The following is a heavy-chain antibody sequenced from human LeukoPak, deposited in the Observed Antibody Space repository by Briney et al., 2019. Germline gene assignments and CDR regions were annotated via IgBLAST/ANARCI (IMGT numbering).Heavy chain of an antibody. D-gene: IGHD3-22*01. J-gene: IGHJ4*02. CDR3: ARGYDTSGYYYHFDY. CDR2: IYSRGGT. V-gene: IGHV4-31*03. Sequence: SQTLTLTCTVSGDSISGSDSYWNWIRQHPGTGLEWIGYIYSRGGTYYNPSLKSRVTISIDTSKNEFSLKLSSVPAADTAVYYCARGYDTSGYYYHFDYWGQGTLVTVSS. CDR1: GDSISGSDSY.